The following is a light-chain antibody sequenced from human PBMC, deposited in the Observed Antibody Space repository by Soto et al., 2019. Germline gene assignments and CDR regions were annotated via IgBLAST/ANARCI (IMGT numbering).Light chain of an antibody. CDR1: QSVSKY. V-gene: IGKV3-11*01. J-gene: IGKJ4*01. CDR3: QQRSNWLT. Sequence: EIVLTQSPATLSLSPGVRATLSCRASQSVSKYLAWYQQKPGQAPRLLIYDAAVRATGIPARFSGSGSGTDFTLTISSLEPEDFAIYYCQQRSNWLTFGGGTKVEIK. CDR2: DAA.